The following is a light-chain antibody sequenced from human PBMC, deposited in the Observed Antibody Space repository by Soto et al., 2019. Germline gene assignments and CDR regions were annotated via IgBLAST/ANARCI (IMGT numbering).Light chain of an antibody. CDR3: QSYDSSLSGSVV. J-gene: IGLJ2*01. CDR2: GNI. Sequence: QSVLTQPPSVSGAPVQRVTISCTGSSSNIGAGYDVHWYQQLPGTAPKLLIYGNINRPSGVPDRFSGSKSGTSASLAITGLQAEDEADYYCQSYDSSLSGSVVFGGGTKLTVL. CDR1: SSNIGAGYD. V-gene: IGLV1-40*01.